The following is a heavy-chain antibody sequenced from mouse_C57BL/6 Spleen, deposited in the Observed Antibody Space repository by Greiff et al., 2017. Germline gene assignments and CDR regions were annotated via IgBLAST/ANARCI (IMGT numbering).Heavy chain of an antibody. V-gene: IGHV1-82*01. CDR2: IYPGDGDT. CDR1: GYAFSSSW. D-gene: IGHD3-2*02. J-gene: IGHJ2*01. CDR3: ARSDSSGYRYYFDY. Sequence: QVQLQQSGPELVKPGASVKISCKASGYAFSSSWMNWVKQRSGKGLEWIGRIYPGDGDTNYNGKFKGKATLTADKSSSTAYMQLSSLTSEDSAVYFCARSDSSGYRYYFDYWGQGTTLTVSS.